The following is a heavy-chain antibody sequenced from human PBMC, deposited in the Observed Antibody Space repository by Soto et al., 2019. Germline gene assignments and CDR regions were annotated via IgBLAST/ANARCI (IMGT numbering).Heavy chain of an antibody. D-gene: IGHD2-15*01. CDR1: GLTSSNYA. J-gene: IGHJ4*02. CDR3: ASGRRGLFANWYCAY. Sequence: EVQLLESGGGLVQPGGSLRLSCAASGLTSSNYAMSWVRQAPGKGLEWVSVIRGRGGDTYYQDSVKGRFTIYRDNSKHTQHLHMHSLRAEDTAVYYCASGRRGLFANWYCAYWGQGTLVTVSS. V-gene: IGHV3-23*01. CDR2: IRGRGGDT.